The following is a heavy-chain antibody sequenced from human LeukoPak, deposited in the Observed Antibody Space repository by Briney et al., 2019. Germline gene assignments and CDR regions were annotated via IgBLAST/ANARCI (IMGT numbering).Heavy chain of an antibody. V-gene: IGHV3-23*01. J-gene: IGHJ4*02. D-gene: IGHD2-21*01. CDR3: GKERGGEFDY. CDR1: GFTFSSYG. CDR2: ISSGGST. Sequence: GGTLRLSCAASGFTFSSYGMSWVRQAPGKGLEWVSSISSGGSTYYAASVKGRFTISRDNSKNTLYLQMNSLRAGDTAVYYCGKERGGEFDYWGQGTLVTVSS.